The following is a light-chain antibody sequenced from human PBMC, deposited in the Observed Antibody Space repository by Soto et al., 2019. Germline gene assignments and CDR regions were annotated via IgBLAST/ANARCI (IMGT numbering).Light chain of an antibody. V-gene: IGKV3-11*01. J-gene: IGKJ4*01. Sequence: EIVLTQSPATLSLSPGERATLSCRASRGIDTHLAWNQQKRGQAPRLLLYDAANRTTGVTARFSGGGSGTDFTLSTSSLETDDVAVYYCQQRSSWPLTFGGGTKVEIK. CDR1: RGIDTH. CDR2: DAA. CDR3: QQRSSWPLT.